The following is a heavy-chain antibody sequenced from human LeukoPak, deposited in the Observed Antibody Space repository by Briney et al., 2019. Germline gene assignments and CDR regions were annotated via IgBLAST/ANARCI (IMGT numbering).Heavy chain of an antibody. CDR2: IYYSGST. V-gene: IGHV4-59*01. CDR3: ARDGYYDSSGYYYGNWYFDL. CDR1: GVSISSYY. J-gene: IGHJ2*01. D-gene: IGHD3-22*01. Sequence: SETLSLTCTVSGVSISSYYWSWLRQPPGKGLEWIGYIYYSGSTNYNPSLKSRVTISVDTSKNQFSLKLSSVTAADTAVYYCARDGYYDSSGYYYGNWYFDLWGRGTLVTVSS.